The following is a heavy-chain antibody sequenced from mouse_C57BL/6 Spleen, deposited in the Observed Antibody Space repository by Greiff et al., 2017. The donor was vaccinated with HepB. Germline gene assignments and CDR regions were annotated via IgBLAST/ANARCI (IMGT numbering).Heavy chain of an antibody. CDR2: INYDGSST. D-gene: IGHD1-1*01. CDR3: ARGEYYCSSFAYFDV. J-gene: IGHJ1*03. V-gene: IGHV5-16*01. CDR1: GFTFSDYY. Sequence: VQLKESEGGLVQPGSSMKLSCTASGFTFSDYYMAWVRQVPEKGLEWVANINYDGSSTYYLDSLKSRFIISRDNAKNILYLQMSSLKSEDTATYYCARGEYYCSSFAYFDVWGTGTTVTVAS.